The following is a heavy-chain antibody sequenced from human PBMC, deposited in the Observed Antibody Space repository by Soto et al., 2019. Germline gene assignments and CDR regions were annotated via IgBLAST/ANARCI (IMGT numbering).Heavy chain of an antibody. V-gene: IGHV1-18*01. Sequence: GASVKVSCKTSGYTFTYYGIHWVRQAPGQGLEWMGRISAYNGNTNYAQKFQGRVTMTTDTSTSTAYLELRSLTFDDTAVYYCAKESRTGGKSPFDYMGQGTQVTVSS. CDR2: ISAYNGNT. D-gene: IGHD7-27*01. CDR3: AKESRTGGKSPFDY. CDR1: GYTFTYYG. J-gene: IGHJ4*02.